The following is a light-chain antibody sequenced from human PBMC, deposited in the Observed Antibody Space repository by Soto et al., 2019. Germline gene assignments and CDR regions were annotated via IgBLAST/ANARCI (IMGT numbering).Light chain of an antibody. Sequence: EIVLTQSPATLSLSPGERATLSYRAGQSVSSYLAWYQQKPGQAPRLLIYDASNRATGIPARFSGSGSGTDFTLTISSLEPEDFAVYYCQQRSNWPPYTFGQGTKLEIK. V-gene: IGKV3-11*01. CDR2: DAS. CDR1: QSVSSY. CDR3: QQRSNWPPYT. J-gene: IGKJ2*01.